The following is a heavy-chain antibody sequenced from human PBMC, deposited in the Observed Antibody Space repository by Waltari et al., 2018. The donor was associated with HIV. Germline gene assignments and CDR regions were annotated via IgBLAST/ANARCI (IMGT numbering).Heavy chain of an antibody. CDR3: ARDGPGDYYYYGVDV. Sequence: QVVLQQSGPGLLKSSQTLSLTCAISGDTAPSRNSAWNWIRQSPSRGLEWLGRTYYRSKWYSDYALSVRSRITIRADTSKNQFSLQLNSVTPEDTAVYFCARDGPGDYYYYGVDVWGLGTTITVSS. D-gene: IGHD1-1*01. CDR2: TYYRSKWYS. J-gene: IGHJ6*02. CDR1: GDTAPSRNSA. V-gene: IGHV6-1*01.